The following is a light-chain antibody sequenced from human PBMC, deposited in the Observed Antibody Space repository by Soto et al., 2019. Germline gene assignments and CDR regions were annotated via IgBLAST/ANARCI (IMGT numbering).Light chain of an antibody. CDR1: QNIATY. Sequence: DIQLTQSPSSLSASVGDRVTITCRTSQNIATYLLWYQQKPGEAPKLLIYSASILQRGVPSRFSDSGSGTYFSLTISSLQPEDFATYYCQQSYSTLYTFGQGTKV. CDR3: QQSYSTLYT. J-gene: IGKJ2*01. V-gene: IGKV1-39*01. CDR2: SAS.